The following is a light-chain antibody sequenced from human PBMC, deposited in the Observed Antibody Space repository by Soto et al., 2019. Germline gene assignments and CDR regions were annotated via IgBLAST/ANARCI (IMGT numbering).Light chain of an antibody. V-gene: IGKV3-15*01. CDR2: GAS. CDR3: QQYNNLPPYT. CDR1: QSVSSN. J-gene: IGKJ2*01. Sequence: EIVMTQSPATLSVSPGERATLSCRASQSVSSNLAWYQQKPGQAPRLLIYGASTRATGIPARFSGSGSGTEFTLTISSLQSEDFAVYYCQQYNNLPPYTFGQGTKLDIK.